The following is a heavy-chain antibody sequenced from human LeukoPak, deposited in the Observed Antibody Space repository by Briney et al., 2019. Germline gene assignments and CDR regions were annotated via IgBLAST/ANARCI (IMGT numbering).Heavy chain of an antibody. D-gene: IGHD3-16*01. J-gene: IGHJ4*02. Sequence: GGSLRLSCAASGFTFSSYAMHWVRQAPGKGLEWVALIWFDGSNTYYADSVKGRFTISRDNSKNTLFLRMDSLSGEDTAVYYCARDGGDGDYLDYWGQGTLVTVSS. V-gene: IGHV3-33*01. CDR2: IWFDGSNT. CDR1: GFTFSSYA. CDR3: ARDGGDGDYLDY.